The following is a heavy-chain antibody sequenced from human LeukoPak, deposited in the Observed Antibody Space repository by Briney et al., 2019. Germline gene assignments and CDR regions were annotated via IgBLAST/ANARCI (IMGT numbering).Heavy chain of an antibody. CDR2: INGDGSST. D-gene: IGHD2-2*01. J-gene: IGHJ4*02. CDR3: ARRYCTSTNCYAFDY. CDR1: GFTFSSYW. Sequence: PGGSLRLSCAASGFTFSSYWMSWVRQAPGKGLVWVSRINGDGSSTAYADSVKGRFTISRDNAKNSLFLQMNSLRAEDTAAYYCARRYCTSTNCYAFDYWGQGTLVTVSS. V-gene: IGHV3-74*01.